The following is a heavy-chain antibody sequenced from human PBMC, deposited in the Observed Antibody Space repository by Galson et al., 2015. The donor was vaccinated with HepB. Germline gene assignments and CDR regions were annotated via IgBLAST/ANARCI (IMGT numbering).Heavy chain of an antibody. Sequence: PALVKPTQTLTLTCTFSGLSLSTSGVGVGWIRQPPGKALEWLALTYWDDAKRYSPSLKSRLTITKDTSKNQVVLTMTNMDPVDTATYYCAHRRPGSASGWNEGFFDYWGQGTLVTVSS. CDR1: GLSLSTSGVG. J-gene: IGHJ4*02. V-gene: IGHV2-5*02. CDR2: TYWDDAK. CDR3: AHRRPGSASGWNEGFFDY. D-gene: IGHD6-19*01.